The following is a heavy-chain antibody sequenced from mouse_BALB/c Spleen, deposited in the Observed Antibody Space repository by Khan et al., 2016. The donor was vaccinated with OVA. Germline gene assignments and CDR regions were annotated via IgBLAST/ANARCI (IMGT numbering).Heavy chain of an antibody. Sequence: QVQLKESGPGLVQPSQSLSNTCTVSGFSLTNYGVHWVRQSPGKGLEWLGVIWSGGITDYNETFISRLSISKDISKSQVFFKMNSLQANDTARYYCAKNRNGYFDYWGQGTTLTVSS. CDR1: GFSLTNYG. J-gene: IGHJ2*01. CDR2: IWSGGIT. CDR3: AKNRNGYFDY. D-gene: IGHD1-1*02. V-gene: IGHV2-2*02.